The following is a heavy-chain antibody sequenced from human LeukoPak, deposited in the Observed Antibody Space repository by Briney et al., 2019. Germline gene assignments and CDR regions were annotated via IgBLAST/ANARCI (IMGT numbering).Heavy chain of an antibody. V-gene: IGHV3-30*03. CDR3: ARGEWEFSDY. D-gene: IGHD1-26*01. Sequence: TGGSLRLSCVASGFFFTNSGMHWVRQAPGKGLEWVAFISFNGNRKYYAESVKGRFTVSRDNSKNTLYLEMDSLRLDDTAFYYCARGEWEFSDYWGLGTLVTVSS. CDR2: ISFNGNRK. CDR1: GFFFTNSG. J-gene: IGHJ4*02.